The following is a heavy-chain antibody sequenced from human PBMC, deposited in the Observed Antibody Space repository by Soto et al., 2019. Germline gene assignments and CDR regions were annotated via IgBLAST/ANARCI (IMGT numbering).Heavy chain of an antibody. Sequence: QVQLVESGGGVVQPGTSLRLSCAASGFTFSSFGIHWVRQAPGKGLEWVAVISYHGIDNNYGDSVKGRFTISRENSKNMVYLQMNRLRIEDTAVYHCANDLREMATIRPDYWGQGVLVAVSS. J-gene: IGHJ4*02. V-gene: IGHV3-30*18. CDR3: ANDLREMATIRPDY. CDR2: ISYHGIDN. D-gene: IGHD5-12*01. CDR1: GFTFSSFG.